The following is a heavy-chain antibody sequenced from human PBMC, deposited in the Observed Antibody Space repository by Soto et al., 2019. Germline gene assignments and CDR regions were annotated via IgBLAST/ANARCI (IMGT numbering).Heavy chain of an antibody. V-gene: IGHV1-8*01. CDR2: RNPYSGNT. CDR1: GYTFTTYD. Sequence: ASVKGSCKASGYTFTTYDISWVRQATGQGLEWMGWRNPYSGNTGYAQKFQGRVTVTRNTSISTVYMELSGLRPDDTAVYYCARRKERSGPHYFDYWGQGSQVTVSS. D-gene: IGHD6-25*01. CDR3: ARRKERSGPHYFDY. J-gene: IGHJ4*02.